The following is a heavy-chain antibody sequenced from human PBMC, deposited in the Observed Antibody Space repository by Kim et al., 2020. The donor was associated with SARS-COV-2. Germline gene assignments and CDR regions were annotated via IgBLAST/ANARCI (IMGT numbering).Heavy chain of an antibody. Sequence: VKGRLTISRDNSKNTLYLQMNSLRADDTAVYFCARGRFCSSSNCYSYLDVWGKGTTVIVSS. CDR3: ARGRFCSSSNCYSYLDV. V-gene: IGHV3-30*07. J-gene: IGHJ6*03. D-gene: IGHD2-2*01.